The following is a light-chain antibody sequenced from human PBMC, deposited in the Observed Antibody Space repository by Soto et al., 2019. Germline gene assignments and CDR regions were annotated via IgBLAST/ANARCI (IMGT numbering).Light chain of an antibody. J-gene: IGKJ5*01. CDR3: QQYNTYST. V-gene: IGKV3-20*01. CDR2: DVS. CDR1: QTVNANF. Sequence: EIVLTQSPGTLSLSPGERATLYCRSSQTVNANFLAWYQQKPGQAPRLLIYDVSNRATGIPARFSGSGSGTEFTLTISSLQPDDFATYYCQQYNTYSTFGQGTRLEIK.